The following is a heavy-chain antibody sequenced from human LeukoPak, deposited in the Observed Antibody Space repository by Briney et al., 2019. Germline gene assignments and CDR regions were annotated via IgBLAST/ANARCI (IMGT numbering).Heavy chain of an antibody. D-gene: IGHD3-9*01. J-gene: IGHJ5*02. V-gene: IGHV4-59*08. CDR2: IYYSGST. CDR1: GGSISSYY. Sequence: PSGTLSLTCTVSGGSISSYYWSWIRQPPGKGLEWIGYIYYSGSTNYNPSLKSRVTISVDTSKNQFSLKLSSVTAADTAVYYCAGLSPEFYDILTNWFDPWGQGTLVTVSS. CDR3: AGLSPEFYDILTNWFDP.